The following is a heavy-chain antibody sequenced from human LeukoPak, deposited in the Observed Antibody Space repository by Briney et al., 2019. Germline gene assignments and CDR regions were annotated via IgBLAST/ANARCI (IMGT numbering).Heavy chain of an antibody. Sequence: GASVKVSCKASGYTFTGYYMHWVRQALEQGLEWMGWINPNSGGTNCRVTMTRDTSISTAYMELSRLRSDDTAVYYCARGVVRGAIHIWGQGTMVTVSS. D-gene: IGHD3-10*01. J-gene: IGHJ3*02. CDR1: GYTFTGYY. CDR2: INPNSGGT. V-gene: IGHV1-2*02. CDR3: ARGVVRGAIHI.